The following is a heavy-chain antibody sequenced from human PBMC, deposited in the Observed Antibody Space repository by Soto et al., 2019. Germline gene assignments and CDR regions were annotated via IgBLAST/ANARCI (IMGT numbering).Heavy chain of an antibody. CDR3: ATDLQYCSSTSFSDY. Sequence: ASVKVSWKVSGYTLTELSMHWVRQAPGKGLEWMGGFDPEDGETIYAQKFQGRVTMTEDTSTDTAYMELSSLRSEDTAVYYCATDLQYCSSTSFSDYWGQRTLVTVSS. V-gene: IGHV1-24*01. CDR2: FDPEDGET. J-gene: IGHJ4*02. D-gene: IGHD2-2*01. CDR1: GYTLTELS.